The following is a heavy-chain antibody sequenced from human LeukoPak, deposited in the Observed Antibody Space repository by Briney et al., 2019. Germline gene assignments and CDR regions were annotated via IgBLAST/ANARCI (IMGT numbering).Heavy chain of an antibody. Sequence: SETLSLTCTVSGGSISSGGYDWSWIRQHPGKGLEWIGYIYYSGSTYYNPSPKSRVTISVDTSKNQFSLKLSSVTAADTAVYYCARVFRRYYYDSSGYLDAFDIWGQGTMVTVSS. CDR2: IYYSGST. CDR3: ARVFRRYYYDSSGYLDAFDI. V-gene: IGHV4-31*03. CDR1: GGSISSGGYD. D-gene: IGHD3-22*01. J-gene: IGHJ3*02.